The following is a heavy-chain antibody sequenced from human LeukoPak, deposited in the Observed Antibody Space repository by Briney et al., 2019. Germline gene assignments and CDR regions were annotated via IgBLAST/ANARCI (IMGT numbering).Heavy chain of an antibody. CDR1: GFTFSSYW. Sequence: GGSLRLSCAASGFTFSSYWMTWVRQAPGQGLEWVADIKPDGNEKNYVDSVKGRFTVSRDNAEHSLFLQMNSLRAEDTAVYYCARVRHSFGSGTSPLAYWGQGTLVIVSS. CDR3: ARVRHSFGSGTSPLAY. CDR2: IKPDGNEK. J-gene: IGHJ4*02. V-gene: IGHV3-7*01. D-gene: IGHD3-10*01.